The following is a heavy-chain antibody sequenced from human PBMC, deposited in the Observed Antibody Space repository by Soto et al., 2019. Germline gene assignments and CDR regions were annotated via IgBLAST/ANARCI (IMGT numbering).Heavy chain of an antibody. D-gene: IGHD1-26*01. CDR1: GYTFTGYY. CDR3: ARGLSYRQD. CDR2: MNPNSGNT. J-gene: IGHJ4*02. Sequence: GSSVKVSCKASGYTFTGYYMHWVRQAPGQGLEWMGWMNPNSGNTGYAQKFQGRVTMTRNTSISTAYMELSSLRSEDTAVYYCARGLSYRQDWGQGTLVTVSS. V-gene: IGHV1-8*02.